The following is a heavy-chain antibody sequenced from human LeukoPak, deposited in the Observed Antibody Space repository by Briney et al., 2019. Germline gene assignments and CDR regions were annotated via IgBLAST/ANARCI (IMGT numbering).Heavy chain of an antibody. CDR1: GFTFNTYG. V-gene: IGHV3-33*01. CDR3: ARDKDYGETLDY. Sequence: GGSLRLSCAASGFTFNTYGMHWVRQAPGKGLEWVAVIWYDGSDKCYADSVKGRFTISRDNSKNTLYLQMNSLRAEDTAVYYCARDKDYGETLDYWGQGTLVTVSS. CDR2: IWYDGSDK. D-gene: IGHD4-17*01. J-gene: IGHJ4*02.